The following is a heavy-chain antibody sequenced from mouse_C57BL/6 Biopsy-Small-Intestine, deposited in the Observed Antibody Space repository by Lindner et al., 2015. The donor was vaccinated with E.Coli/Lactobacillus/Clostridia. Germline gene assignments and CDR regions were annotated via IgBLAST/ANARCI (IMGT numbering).Heavy chain of an antibody. J-gene: IGHJ4*01. CDR1: GFTFSDYY. Sequence: VQLQESGGGLVKPGGSLKLSCAASGFTFSDYYIYWVRQTPEKRLEWVAYISNGGGSTYYPDTVKGRFTISRDNAKNTLYLQMSRLKSEDTAMYYCARGYDYDGYAMDYWGQGTSVTVSS. V-gene: IGHV5-12*01. CDR2: ISNGGGST. CDR3: ARGYDYDGYAMDY. D-gene: IGHD2-4*01.